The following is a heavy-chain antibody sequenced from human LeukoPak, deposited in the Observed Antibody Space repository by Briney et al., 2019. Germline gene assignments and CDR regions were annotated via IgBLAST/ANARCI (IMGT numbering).Heavy chain of an antibody. J-gene: IGHJ4*02. CDR3: AKNPSRNNYYDSTYYFDY. D-gene: IGHD3-22*01. CDR2: ISGSGGST. CDR1: GFTFSSYA. Sequence: PGESLRLSCAASGFTFSSYAMSWVRQAPGKGLEWVSAISGSGGSTYYADSVKGRFTISRDNSKNTLYLQMNSLRAEDTAVYYCAKNPSRNNYYDSTYYFDYWGQGTLVTVSS. V-gene: IGHV3-23*01.